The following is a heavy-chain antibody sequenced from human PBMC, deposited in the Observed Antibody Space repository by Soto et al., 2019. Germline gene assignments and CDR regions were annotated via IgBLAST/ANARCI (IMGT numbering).Heavy chain of an antibody. V-gene: IGHV4-59*01. D-gene: IGHD6-13*01. CDR3: ASWPILPSYSQEQLYYYYGMDV. CDR1: GGSISSYY. J-gene: IGHJ6*02. CDR2: IYYSGST. Sequence: PSETLSLTCTVSGGSISSYYWSWIRQPPGKGLEWIGYIYYSGSTNYNPSLKSRVTISVDTSKNQFSLKLSSVTAADTAVYYCASWPILPSYSQEQLYYYYGMDVWGQGTTVTVSS.